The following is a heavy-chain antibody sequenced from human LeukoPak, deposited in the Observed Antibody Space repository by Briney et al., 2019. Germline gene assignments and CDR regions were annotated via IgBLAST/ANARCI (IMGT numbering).Heavy chain of an antibody. J-gene: IGHJ4*02. CDR2: ISAYNGNT. CDR1: GYTFTSYG. CDR3: ARERRYSSVPGHDY. D-gene: IGHD6-19*01. Sequence: VASVKVSCKASGYTFTSYGISWVRQAPGQGLEWMGWISAYNGNTNYAQKLQGRVTMTTDTSTSTAYMELRSLRSDDTAVYYCARERRYSSVPGHDYWGQGTLVTVSS. V-gene: IGHV1-18*01.